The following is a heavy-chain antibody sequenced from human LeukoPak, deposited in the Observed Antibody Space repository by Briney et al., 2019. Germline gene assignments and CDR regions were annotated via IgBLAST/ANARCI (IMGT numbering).Heavy chain of an antibody. V-gene: IGHV1-2*02. CDR2: MNPNSGGT. CDR1: GYTSTSYD. J-gene: IGHJ4*02. Sequence: ASVKVSCKASGYTSTSYDINWVRQATGQGLEWMGWMNPNSGGTNCRVTMTRDTSISTAYMELSRLRSDDTAVYYCARDQWLVLWYWGQGTLVTVSS. D-gene: IGHD6-19*01. CDR3: ARDQWLVLWY.